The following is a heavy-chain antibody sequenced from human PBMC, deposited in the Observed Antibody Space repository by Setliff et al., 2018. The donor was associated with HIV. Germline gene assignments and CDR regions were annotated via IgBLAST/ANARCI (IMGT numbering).Heavy chain of an antibody. CDR3: ARGVAAAGP. Sequence: SETLSLTCTVSGGSISSSSYYWGWIRQPPGKGLEWIGSIFYSGHTFYNPSLRSRVSISVDTSKNQFSLKLSSVTAADTAVYYCARGVAAAGPWGQGTLVTVSS. CDR2: IFYSGHT. CDR1: GGSISSSSYY. V-gene: IGHV4-39*07. J-gene: IGHJ5*02. D-gene: IGHD6-13*01.